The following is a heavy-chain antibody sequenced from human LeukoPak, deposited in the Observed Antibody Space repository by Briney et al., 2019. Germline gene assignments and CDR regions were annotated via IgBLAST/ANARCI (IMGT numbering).Heavy chain of an antibody. CDR2: IIPIFGTA. Sequence: GASVKVSCKASGGTFSSYAISWVRQAPGQGLEWMGGIIPIFGTANYAQKFQGRVTITADESTSTAYMELSSLRSEDTAVYYCARGARCSSTSCYWDFDHWGQGTLVTVSS. D-gene: IGHD2-2*01. CDR3: ARGARCSSTSCYWDFDH. V-gene: IGHV1-69*13. CDR1: GGTFSSYA. J-gene: IGHJ4*02.